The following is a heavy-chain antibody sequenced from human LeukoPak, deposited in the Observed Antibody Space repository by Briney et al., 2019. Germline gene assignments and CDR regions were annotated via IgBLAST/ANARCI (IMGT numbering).Heavy chain of an antibody. CDR1: GDSISYFY. Sequence: PSETLSLTCSVSGDSISYFYWSWIRQPPGKGLEWIGYIYYSGSTNYNPSLKSRVTISVDTSKNQFSLKLSSVTAADTAVYYCARGIAAAGTPYNWFDPWGQGTLVTVSS. CDR2: IYYSGST. CDR3: ARGIAAAGTPYNWFDP. V-gene: IGHV4-59*12. J-gene: IGHJ5*02. D-gene: IGHD6-13*01.